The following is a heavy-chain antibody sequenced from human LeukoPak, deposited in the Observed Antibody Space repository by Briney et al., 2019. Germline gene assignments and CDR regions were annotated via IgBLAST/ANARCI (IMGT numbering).Heavy chain of an antibody. V-gene: IGHV3-53*01. D-gene: IGHD6-13*01. CDR3: ARTSYWYSSSRDWFDP. CDR2: IYSGGST. CDR1: GFTVSSNY. Sequence: PGGSLRLSCAASGFTVSSNYMNWVRQAPGKGLEWVSVIYSGGSTYYADSVKGRFTISRDNSKNTLYLQMNSLRAEDTAVYYCARTSYWYSSSRDWFDPWGQGTLVTVSS. J-gene: IGHJ5*02.